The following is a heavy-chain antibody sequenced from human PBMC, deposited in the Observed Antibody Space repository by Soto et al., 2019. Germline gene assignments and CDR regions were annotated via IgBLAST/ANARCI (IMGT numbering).Heavy chain of an antibody. J-gene: IGHJ6*02. CDR3: ARLGFNYDFLSGYYNVHHYYGKDV. CDR1: GYKVSTWHNFTSYW. CDR2: IYPGDSDT. Sequence: PGESLKISCMGSGYKVSTWHNFTSYWIAWVRQMPGEGLEWMGIIYPGDSDTRYSPSFQGQVTISADKSINSVYLQWSSLKASDTATYYCARLGFNYDFLSGYYNVHHYYGKDVWGQGTTVTSP. D-gene: IGHD3-3*01. V-gene: IGHV5-51*01.